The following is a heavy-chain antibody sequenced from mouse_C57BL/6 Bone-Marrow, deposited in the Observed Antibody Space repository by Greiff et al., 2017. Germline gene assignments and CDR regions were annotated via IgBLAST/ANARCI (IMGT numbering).Heavy chain of an antibody. CDR3: SSFDGNYFDF. V-gene: IGHV14-4*01. CDR2: IDTEIGDT. D-gene: IGHD2-3*01. J-gene: IGHJ2*01. Sequence: EVQLQQSGAELVRPGASVTLSCTASGFNIKDDYIHWVKQRPEQGLEWIGWIDTEIGDTEYASKFPGKATITSDTSSNTAYLQLSSLTSEDTAVYYCSSFDGNYFDFWCQGTPLTVAS. CDR1: GFNIKDDY.